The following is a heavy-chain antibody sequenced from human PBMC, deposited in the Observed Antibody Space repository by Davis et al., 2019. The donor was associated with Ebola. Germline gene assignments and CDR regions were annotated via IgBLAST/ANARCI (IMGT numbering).Heavy chain of an antibody. CDR1: GYSFTSYW. CDR2: IYPGDSDT. Sequence: PGGSLRLSCKGSGYSFTSYWIGWVRQLPGKGLEWMGIIYPGDSDTRYSPSFQGQVTISADKSISTAYLQWSSLKASDTAMYYCARQGGVGATWVDIWGQGTMVTVSS. CDR3: ARQGGVGATWVDI. D-gene: IGHD1-26*01. V-gene: IGHV5-51*01. J-gene: IGHJ3*02.